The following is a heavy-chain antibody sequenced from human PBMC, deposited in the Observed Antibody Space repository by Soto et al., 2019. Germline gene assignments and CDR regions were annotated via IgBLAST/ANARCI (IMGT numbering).Heavy chain of an antibody. J-gene: IGHJ4*02. CDR2: VNSDGSTS. CDR1: GFTFSTNW. CDR3: VLEVAGPFDY. D-gene: IGHD6-19*01. Sequence: VQLMESGGGLVQPGGSLRLSCAVSGFTFSTNWMHWVRQAPGDGLVWVSRVNSDGSTSTYADSVKGRFTMSRDNAKNMVYLQMNGLGEEDTALYYCVLEVAGPFDYWGQGTLVTVSS. V-gene: IGHV3-74*01.